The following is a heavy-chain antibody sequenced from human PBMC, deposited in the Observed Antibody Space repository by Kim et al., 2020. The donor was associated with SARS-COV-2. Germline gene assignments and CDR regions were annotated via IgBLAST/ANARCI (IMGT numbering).Heavy chain of an antibody. J-gene: IGHJ4*02. CDR1: GFTFSSYW. CDR3: ARVERNYDILTGYYNRYYFDY. Sequence: GGSLRLSCAASGFTFSSYWMHWVRQAPGKGLVWVSRINSDGSSTSYADSVKGRFTISRDNAKNTLYLQMNSLRAEDTAVYYCARVERNYDILTGYYNRYYFDYWGQGTLVTVSS. D-gene: IGHD3-9*01. V-gene: IGHV3-74*01. CDR2: INSDGSST.